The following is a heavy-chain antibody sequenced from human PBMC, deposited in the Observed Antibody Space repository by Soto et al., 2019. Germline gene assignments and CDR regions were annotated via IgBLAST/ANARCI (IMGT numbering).Heavy chain of an antibody. V-gene: IGHV1-69*05. CDR2: ITPMFGIA. D-gene: IGHD6-19*01. Sequence: QVQLVQSGAEVKKPGSSVKVSCKASGGTFNRYAISWLRQAPGQGPEWMGGITPMFGIANYAQKFQGRVTITXGEXTXTVHMELRRLTCEDTAVYYCAQTLGSAVAGPGRFDLWGRGTRVIVSS. CDR1: GGTFNRYA. J-gene: IGHJ2*01. CDR3: AQTLGSAVAGPGRFDL.